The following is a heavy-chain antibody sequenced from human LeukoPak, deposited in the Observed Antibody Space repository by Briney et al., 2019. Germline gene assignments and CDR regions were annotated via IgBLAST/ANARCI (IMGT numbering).Heavy chain of an antibody. D-gene: IGHD2-2*01. V-gene: IGHV3-30*18. CDR2: ISYDGSNK. Sequence: PGGSLRLSCAASGFTFSSYGTHWVRQAPGKGLEWVAVISYDGSNKYYADSVKGRFTISRDNSKNTLYLQMNSLRAEDTAVYYCAKGGKTIMCPTSCYDYWGQGTLVTVSS. CDR3: AKGGKTIMCPTSCYDY. J-gene: IGHJ4*02. CDR1: GFTFSSYG.